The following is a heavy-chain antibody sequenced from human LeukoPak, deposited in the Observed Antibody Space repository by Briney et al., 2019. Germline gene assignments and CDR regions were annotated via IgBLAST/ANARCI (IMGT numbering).Heavy chain of an antibody. J-gene: IGHJ4*02. V-gene: IGHV3-49*04. CDR2: IRSKAYGGTT. CDR1: GFTFGDYA. D-gene: IGHD3-10*01. Sequence: GGPLRLSCTASGFTFGDYALSWVRQAPGKGLEWVGLIRSKAYGGTTEYAASVKGRFTISRDDSKSIAYLQMNRLKTGGTAVYYCTLDYYGSGSYWVYWGQGTLVTASS. CDR3: TLDYYGSGSYWVY.